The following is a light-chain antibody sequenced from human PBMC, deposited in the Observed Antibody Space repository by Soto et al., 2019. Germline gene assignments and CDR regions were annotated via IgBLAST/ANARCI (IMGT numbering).Light chain of an antibody. V-gene: IGLV4-69*01. CDR2: INYDGTH. Sequence: QSVLTQSPSASASRGASVKLTCTLSSGYSTYAIAWHQQQSGKGPRFLMKINYDGTHSKGDGFYDRFSGSSSGAERHLTIYTLQSEVEADYYCQRLRTGIQLFGGGTKLTVL. J-gene: IGLJ3*02. CDR1: SGYSTYA. CDR3: QRLRTGIQL.